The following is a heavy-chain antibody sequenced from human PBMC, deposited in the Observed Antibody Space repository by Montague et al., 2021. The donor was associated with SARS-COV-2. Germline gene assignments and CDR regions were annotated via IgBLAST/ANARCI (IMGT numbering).Heavy chain of an antibody. Sequence: TLSLTCAVSGGSISSTAYSRCWSRQPPEKGLEWIGNIYHSGTTYYKPSLKSRATISVDRSKNQFSLKLTSVTAADTAVYYCARVVSVPHTRRYSYGHVTARTWANSFNYWGQGTVVAVSS. CDR1: GGSISSTAYS. D-gene: IGHD5-18*01. V-gene: IGHV4-30-2*01. J-gene: IGHJ4*01. CDR3: ARVVSVPHTRRYSYGHVTARTWANSFNY. CDR2: IYHSGTT.